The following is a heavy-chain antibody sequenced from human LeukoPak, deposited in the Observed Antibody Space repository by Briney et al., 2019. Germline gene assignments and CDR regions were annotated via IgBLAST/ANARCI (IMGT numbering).Heavy chain of an antibody. CDR1: GFSLSDYE. D-gene: IGHD4-17*01. V-gene: IGHV3-48*03. Sequence: GGSLRLSCAASGFSLSDYEMNWVRQAPGKGREWVSYISRSGRNTFYPDSVKGRFTISRDNAKNSLFLLMNRQRAEDTPVYYCASRLPSSTTYVWGQGTTVTVSS. CDR2: ISRSGRNT. J-gene: IGHJ6*02. CDR3: ASRLPSSTTYV.